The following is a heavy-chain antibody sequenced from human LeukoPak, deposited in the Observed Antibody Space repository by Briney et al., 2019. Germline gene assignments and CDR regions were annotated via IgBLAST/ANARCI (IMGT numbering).Heavy chain of an antibody. CDR3: ARAYDITSSFDY. CDR2: ISPGSTYT. J-gene: IGHJ4*02. D-gene: IGHD3-22*01. CDR1: GFSFSTYT. Sequence: GGSLRLSCAASGFSFSTYTMNWVRQAPGRGLEWVSSISPGSTYTHYTDSVKGRFTISRDNARNSLFLQMNSLRAEDTAIYYCARAYDITSSFDYWGQGTLVTVSS. V-gene: IGHV3-21*01.